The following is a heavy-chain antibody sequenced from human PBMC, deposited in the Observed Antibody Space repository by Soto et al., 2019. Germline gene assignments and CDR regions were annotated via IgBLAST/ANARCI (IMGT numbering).Heavy chain of an antibody. CDR3: ASVAGVRSGYLDY. J-gene: IGHJ4*02. Sequence: SETLSLTCTVSCASIGSGSYYWGWIRQPPGKGLEWIASMHYSGSTFYNPSLKSRVTISLDTSNNQFSLRMNSVTAADTAVYFCASVAGVRSGYLDYWGQGTQVTVSS. CDR2: MHYSGST. V-gene: IGHV4-30-4*01. D-gene: IGHD3-22*01. CDR1: CASIGSGSYY.